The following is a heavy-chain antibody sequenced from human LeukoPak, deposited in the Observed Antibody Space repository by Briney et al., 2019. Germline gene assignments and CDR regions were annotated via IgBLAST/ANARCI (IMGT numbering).Heavy chain of an antibody. D-gene: IGHD1-1*01. CDR2: ISSSSSYI. J-gene: IGHJ3*02. Sequence: TGGSLRLSCAASGFTFSSYSMNWVRQAPGKGLEWVSSISSSSSYIYYADSVKGRFTISRDNAKNSLYLQMNSLRAEDTAVYYCATVPGDAFDIWGQGTMVTVSS. CDR1: GFTFSSYS. CDR3: ATVPGDAFDI. V-gene: IGHV3-21*01.